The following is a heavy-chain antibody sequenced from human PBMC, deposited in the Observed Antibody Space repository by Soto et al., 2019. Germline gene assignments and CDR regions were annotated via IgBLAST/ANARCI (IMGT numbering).Heavy chain of an antibody. CDR1: GGTFSSYA. CDR3: AGNVLRFLEWAEGSFDY. D-gene: IGHD3-3*01. CDR2: IIPIFGTA. J-gene: IGHJ4*02. Sequence: ASVKVSCKASGGTFSSYAISWVRQAPGQGLEWMGGIIPIFGTANYAQKFQGRVTITADKSTSTAYMDLSSLRSEDTAVYYCAGNVLRFLEWAEGSFDYWGQGTLVTVSS. V-gene: IGHV1-69*06.